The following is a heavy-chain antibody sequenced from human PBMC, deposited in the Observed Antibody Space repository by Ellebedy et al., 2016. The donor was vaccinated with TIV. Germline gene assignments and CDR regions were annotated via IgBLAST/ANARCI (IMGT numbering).Heavy chain of an antibody. V-gene: IGHV1-2*02. D-gene: IGHD3-22*01. CDR3: AGVSDSSIPCHELGP. CDR2: INPNSDAT. Sequence: AASVKVSCKASGYTFTGYYLHWVRQAPGQGLEWMGWINPNSDATKYAQKFQGRVTMTRDTSISTAYMELSGLRSDDTAVYSCAGVSDSSIPCHELGPWGQGTLVTVSS. J-gene: IGHJ5*02. CDR1: GYTFTGYY.